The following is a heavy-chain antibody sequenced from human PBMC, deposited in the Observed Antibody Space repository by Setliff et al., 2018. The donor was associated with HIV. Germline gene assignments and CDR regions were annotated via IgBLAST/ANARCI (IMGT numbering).Heavy chain of an antibody. V-gene: IGHV4-34*01. J-gene: IGHJ5*02. D-gene: IGHD4-17*01. CDR3: VRQHGDYAFDP. CDR1: GGSFPAHY. Sequence: ETLSLTCAVYGGSFPAHYWNWVRQPPGKGLEWIGEINYSGDTTYNPSLKSRVNMFIDTSKKQFSLKVASVTAADTAVYYCVRQHGDYAFDPWGQGTRVTVSS. CDR2: INYSGDT.